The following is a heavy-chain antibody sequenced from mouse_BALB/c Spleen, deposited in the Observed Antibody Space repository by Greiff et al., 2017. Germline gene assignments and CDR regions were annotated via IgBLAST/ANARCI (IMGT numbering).Heavy chain of an antibody. CDR2: IYPYNGGT. V-gene: IGHV1S29*02. CDR3: AKEYGNYDYAMDY. CDR1: GYTFTDYN. D-gene: IGHD2-10*02. Sequence: EVQLQQSGPELVKPGASVKISCKASGYTFTDYNMHWVKQSHGKSLEWIGYIYPYNGGTGYNQKFKSKATLTVDNSSSTAYMELRSLTSEDSAVYYCAKEYGNYDYAMDYWGQGTSVTVSA. J-gene: IGHJ4*01.